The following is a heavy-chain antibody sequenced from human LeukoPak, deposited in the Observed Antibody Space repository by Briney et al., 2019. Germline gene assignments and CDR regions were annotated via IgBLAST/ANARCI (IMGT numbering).Heavy chain of an antibody. D-gene: IGHD3-22*01. CDR3: ARVNSALVVSSEGSWAGSLGFDH. CDR2: ISGSSRYI. J-gene: IGHJ4*02. CDR1: GIPFSNYT. Sequence: GGSLRLSCAASGIPFSNYTLTWVRQAPGKGLVWVSSISGSSRYIHYTDSVRGRFSISRDNAKNSVYLQMDSLTADDTAVYYCARVNSALVVSSEGSWAGSLGFDHWGQGILVIVSS. V-gene: IGHV3-21*06.